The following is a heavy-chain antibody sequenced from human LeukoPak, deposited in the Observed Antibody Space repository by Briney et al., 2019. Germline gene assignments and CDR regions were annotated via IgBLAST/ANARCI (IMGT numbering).Heavy chain of an antibody. CDR3: ASPSGSYYEHSPLDY. CDR1: GCSISSSSYY. J-gene: IGHJ4*02. CDR2: IYYSGST. Sequence: PSETLSLTCTVSGCSISSSSYYWGWIRQPPGKGLEWFGRIYYSGSTYYNPSLKRQVTISVDTSKIHYSQMLSSVTAADTAVYYCASPSGSYYEHSPLDYWGQGTLVTVSS. V-gene: IGHV4-39*02. D-gene: IGHD1-26*01.